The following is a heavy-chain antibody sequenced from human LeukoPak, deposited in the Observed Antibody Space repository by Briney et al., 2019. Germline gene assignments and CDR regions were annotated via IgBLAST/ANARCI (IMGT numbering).Heavy chain of an antibody. CDR2: INHSGST. J-gene: IGHJ6*02. CDR1: GGSFSGYY. Sequence: SETPSLTCAVYGGSFSGYYWSWIRQPPGKGLEWIGEINHSGSTNYNPPLKSRVTISVDTSKNQFSLKLSSVTAADTAVYYCARGGSVAGMFYYYYGMDVWGQGTTVTVSS. V-gene: IGHV4-34*01. D-gene: IGHD6-19*01. CDR3: ARGGSVAGMFYYYYGMDV.